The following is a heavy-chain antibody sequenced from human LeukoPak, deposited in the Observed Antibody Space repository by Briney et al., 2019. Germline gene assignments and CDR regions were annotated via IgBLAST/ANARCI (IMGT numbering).Heavy chain of an antibody. J-gene: IGHJ4*02. CDR3: ARDDDYGDYGFGH. CDR2: ISSSSYI. D-gene: IGHD4-17*01. Sequence: GGSLRLSCAASGFTFSSYSMNWVRQAPGKGLEWVSSISSSSYIYYADPVKGRFTISRDNAKNSLYLQMNSLRAEDTAVYYCARDDDYGDYGFGHWGQGTLVTVSS. CDR1: GFTFSSYS. V-gene: IGHV3-21*01.